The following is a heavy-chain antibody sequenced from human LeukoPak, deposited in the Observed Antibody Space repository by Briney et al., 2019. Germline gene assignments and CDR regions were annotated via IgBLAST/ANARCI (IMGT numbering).Heavy chain of an antibody. CDR3: AGAGAVSGYDLLDY. D-gene: IGHD5-12*01. V-gene: IGHV3-7*01. CDR1: GFTFSSFW. Sequence: GGSLRLSCAASGFTFSSFWMTWVRQAPGKGLEWVANINQDGSEKYYVDPVKGRFTISRDNAKNSVYLQMNSLRAEDTAVYYCAGAGAVSGYDLLDYWAQGTLAPVSS. CDR2: INQDGSEK. J-gene: IGHJ4*02.